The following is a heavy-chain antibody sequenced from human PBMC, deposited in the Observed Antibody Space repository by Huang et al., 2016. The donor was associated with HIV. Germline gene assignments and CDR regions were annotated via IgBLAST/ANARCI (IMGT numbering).Heavy chain of an antibody. CDR3: ARLPGSITMIRGVITDPY. CDR1: GGSIRSDNYY. Sequence: QLQLQESGPGLVKPSETLSLTCTVSGGSIRSDNYYWGWIRQPPGKGLEGFGSTYYSGGTYYNPSLKRRVTITVDTSKNHFSLRMRSVTAADTAVYYCARLPGSITMIRGVITDPYWGQGTLVTVSS. D-gene: IGHD3-10*01. V-gene: IGHV4-39*02. CDR2: TYYSGGT. J-gene: IGHJ4*02.